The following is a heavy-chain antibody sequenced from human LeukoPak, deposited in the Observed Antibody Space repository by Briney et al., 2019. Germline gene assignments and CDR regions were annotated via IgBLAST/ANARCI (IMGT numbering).Heavy chain of an antibody. CDR2: IYYSGST. J-gene: IGHJ4*02. CDR3: ARMMTTVTTIYFDY. Sequence: SETLSLTCTVSGVSISSGDYYWSWIRQPPGKGLEWIGYIYYSGSTYYNPSLKSRVTISVDTSKNQFSLKLSSVTAADTAVYYCARMMTTVTTIYFDYWGQGTLVTVSS. D-gene: IGHD4-17*01. V-gene: IGHV4-30-4*01. CDR1: GVSISSGDYY.